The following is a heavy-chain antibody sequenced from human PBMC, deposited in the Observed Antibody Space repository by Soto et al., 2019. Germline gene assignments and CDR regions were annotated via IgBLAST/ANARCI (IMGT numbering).Heavy chain of an antibody. D-gene: IGHD6-19*01. CDR3: ARDAKDSTGLLDC. Sequence: VASVKVSCKASGYSFTTYYMHWVRQAPGQGLEWMGIINRSGGSTNYAQKFQGRVTMTRDTSTSTVYMELSSLRSEDTAIYYCARDAKDSTGLLDCWGQGTRLTVCS. V-gene: IGHV1-46*01. CDR2: INRSGGST. CDR1: GYSFTTYY. J-gene: IGHJ4*02.